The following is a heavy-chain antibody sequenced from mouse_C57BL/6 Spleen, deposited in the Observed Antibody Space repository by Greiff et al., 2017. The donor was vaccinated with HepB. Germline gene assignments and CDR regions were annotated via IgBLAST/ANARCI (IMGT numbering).Heavy chain of an antibody. J-gene: IGHJ2*01. CDR2: IYPSDSET. CDR1: GYTFTSYW. CDR3: ASGRMVSYYYDC. V-gene: IGHV1-52*01. Sequence: QVQLQQPGAELVRPGSSVKLSCKASGYTFTSYWMHWVKQRPIQGLEWIGNIYPSDSETHYNQKFKDKATLTVDKSSSTAYMQLSSLTSEDSAVYCCASGRMVSYYYDCWGHGTTLTVSS. D-gene: IGHD2-10*02.